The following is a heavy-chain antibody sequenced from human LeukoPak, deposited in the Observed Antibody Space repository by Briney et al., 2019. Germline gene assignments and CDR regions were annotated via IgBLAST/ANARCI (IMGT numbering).Heavy chain of an antibody. Sequence: GGSLSLSCAASGFTFSSYAMSWVRQAPGKGLEWVANIKEDGSEKYYVDSVKGRFTISRDNAKNSLYLQMNSLRAEDTAVYYCARTIRGYWGQGTLVTVSS. CDR3: ARTIRGY. J-gene: IGHJ4*02. V-gene: IGHV3-7*01. D-gene: IGHD3-10*01. CDR2: IKEDGSEK. CDR1: GFTFSSYA.